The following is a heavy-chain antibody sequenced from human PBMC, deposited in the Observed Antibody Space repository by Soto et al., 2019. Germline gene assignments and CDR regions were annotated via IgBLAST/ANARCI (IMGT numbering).Heavy chain of an antibody. CDR1: GFTFSSYS. V-gene: IGHV3-23*04. J-gene: IGHJ4*02. CDR3: AKDRGQHAVAGTSDFDY. Sequence: EVQLVESGGGLVKPGGSLRLSCAASGFTFSSYSMNWVRQAPGKGLEWVSTISGRSTRTYYSDSVKGRFTVSRDNSKNALYLQLSSLRAEDTALYYCAKDRGQHAVAGTSDFDYWGQGTLVTVSS. CDR2: ISGRSTRT. D-gene: IGHD6-19*01.